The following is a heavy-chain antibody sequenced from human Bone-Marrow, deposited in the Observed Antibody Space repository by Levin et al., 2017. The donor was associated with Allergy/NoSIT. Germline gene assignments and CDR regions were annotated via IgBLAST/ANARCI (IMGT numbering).Heavy chain of an antibody. V-gene: IGHV3-30*18. CDR2: ISYDGSNK. D-gene: IGHD4-17*01. J-gene: IGHJ4*02. Sequence: QAGGSLRLSCAASGFNLSSFGMHWVRQAPGKGLEWVAVISYDGSNKYYVDSVKGRFTISRDNSKNTLFLQMNSLRAEDTAVYYCAKEDYGDYVLDYWGQRTLLTVDS. CDR3: AKEDYGDYVLDY. CDR1: GFNLSSFG.